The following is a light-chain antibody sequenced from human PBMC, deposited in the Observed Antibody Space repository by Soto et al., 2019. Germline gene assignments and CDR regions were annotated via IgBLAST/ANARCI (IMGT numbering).Light chain of an antibody. V-gene: IGKV1-12*01. CDR2: GSS. J-gene: IGKJ1*01. Sequence: DLQMTQSPSSVSESVGDSVTITCRASQGVSDWVAWYQQKPGEAPKLLIYGSSSLLSGVPSRFSGTRSGTDFTLTISSLQPEDFATYYCQQANSYPWTFGQGTKVDIK. CDR3: QQANSYPWT. CDR1: QGVSDW.